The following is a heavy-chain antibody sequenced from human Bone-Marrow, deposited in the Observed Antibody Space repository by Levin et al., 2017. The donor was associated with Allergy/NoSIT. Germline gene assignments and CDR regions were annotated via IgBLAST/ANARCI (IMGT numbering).Heavy chain of an antibody. D-gene: IGHD3-10*01. V-gene: IGHV4-30-4*01. CDR2: IYYSGST. J-gene: IGHJ4*02. CDR3: ATLSYYYGAGTHTYEDY. CDR1: GASISSGDHY. Sequence: SETLSLTCTVSGASISSGDHYWSWVRQPPGTGLEWIGYIYYSGSTYYNPSLMSRITISLDTSKNQFSLKLRSVTAADTAVYYCATLSYYYGAGTHTYEDYWGLGTLVTVSS.